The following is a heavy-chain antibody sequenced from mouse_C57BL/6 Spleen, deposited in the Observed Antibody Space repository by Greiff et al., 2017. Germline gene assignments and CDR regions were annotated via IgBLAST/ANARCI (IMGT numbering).Heavy chain of an antibody. J-gene: IGHJ3*01. D-gene: IGHD1-1*01. CDR1: GYTFTSYW. CDR3: AGGDYYGAWFAY. CDR2: IYPSDSET. V-gene: IGHV1-61*01. Sequence: VQLQQPGAELVRPGSSVKLSCKASGYTFTSYWMDWVKQRPGQGLEWIGNIYPSDSETHYNQKFKDKATLTVDKSSSTAYMQLSSLTSEDSAVYYCAGGDYYGAWFAYWGQGTLVTVSA.